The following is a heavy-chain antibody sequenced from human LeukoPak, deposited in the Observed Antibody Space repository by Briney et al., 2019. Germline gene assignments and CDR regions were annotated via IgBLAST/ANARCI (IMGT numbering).Heavy chain of an antibody. CDR1: GYSISSGYY. CDR3: AREAFYHDYGGKGGNYYFDY. V-gene: IGHV4-38-2*02. CDR2: IYHSGST. Sequence: SETLSLTCTVSGYSISSGYYWGWIRQPPGKGLEWIGIIYHSGSTYFNPSLKSRVTISVDTSKNQFSLKLTSVTAADTAVYYCAREAFYHDYGGKGGNYYFDYWGQGTLVTVSS. D-gene: IGHD4-23*01. J-gene: IGHJ4*02.